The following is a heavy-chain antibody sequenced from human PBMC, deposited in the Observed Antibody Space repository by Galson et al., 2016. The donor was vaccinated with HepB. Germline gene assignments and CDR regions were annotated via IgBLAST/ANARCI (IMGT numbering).Heavy chain of an antibody. D-gene: IGHD2-2*01. Sequence: SVKVSCKASGGTFSSYAMNWARQAPGQGLEWMGGIIPLYGTTNYAQKFQGRVTITADESTSTAYMELSSLRSEDTAVYYCARELAIGTRAFDIWGQGTMVTVST. CDR2: IIPLYGTT. CDR1: GGTFSSYA. V-gene: IGHV1-69*13. J-gene: IGHJ3*02. CDR3: ARELAIGTRAFDI.